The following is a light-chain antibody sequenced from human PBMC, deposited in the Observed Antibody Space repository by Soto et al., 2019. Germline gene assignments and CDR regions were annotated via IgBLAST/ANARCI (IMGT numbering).Light chain of an antibody. CDR3: QQYTNYPWT. Sequence: DIQMTQSPPTLSASVGDRVTITCRASQSISSWLAWYQQRPGKAPNLLIYDVSSLESGVPSRFSGSGSGTEFTLTISSLQTDDFATYYCQQYTNYPWTFGQGPKVDIK. V-gene: IGKV1-5*01. CDR1: QSISSW. CDR2: DVS. J-gene: IGKJ1*01.